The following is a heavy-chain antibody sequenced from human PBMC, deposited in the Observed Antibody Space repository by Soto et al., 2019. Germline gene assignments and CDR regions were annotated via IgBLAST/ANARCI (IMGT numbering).Heavy chain of an antibody. Sequence: AGGSLRLSCAASGFTFRSYGMGWFRQAPGKGLEWVAKIKQDGSEKYYVDSVKGRFTISRDNAKNSLYLQMNSLRAEDTAVYYCAYCSGGSCYWGVAFDIWGQGTMVTVSS. CDR3: AYCSGGSCYWGVAFDI. J-gene: IGHJ3*02. CDR2: IKQDGSEK. V-gene: IGHV3-7*03. CDR1: GFTFRSYG. D-gene: IGHD2-15*01.